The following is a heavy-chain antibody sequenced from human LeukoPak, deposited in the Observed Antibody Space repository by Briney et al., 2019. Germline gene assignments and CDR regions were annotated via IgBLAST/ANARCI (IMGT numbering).Heavy chain of an antibody. CDR2: ISYDGSNK. D-gene: IGHD3-3*01. V-gene: IGHV3-30-3*01. CDR1: GFTFSSYA. J-gene: IGHJ5*02. CDR3: ARAPLYYDFWSGYRNWFDP. Sequence: GGSLRLSCAASGFTFSSYAMHWVRQAPGKGLEWVAVISYDGSNKYYADSVKGRFTISRDNSKNTLYLQMNSLRAEDTAVYYCARAPLYYDFWSGYRNWFDPWGQGTLVTVSS.